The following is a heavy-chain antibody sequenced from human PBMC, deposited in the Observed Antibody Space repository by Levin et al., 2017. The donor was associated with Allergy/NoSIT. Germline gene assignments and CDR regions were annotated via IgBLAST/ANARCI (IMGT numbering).Heavy chain of an antibody. D-gene: IGHD4-17*01. CDR2: INPNSGGT. CDR1: GYTFTGYY. Sequence: ASVKVSCKASGYTFTGYYMHWVRQAPGQGLEWMGWINPNSGGTNYAQKFQGRVTMTRDTSISTAYMELSRLRSDDTAVYYCASNRPTVTGAFDSWGQGTMVTVSS. CDR3: ASNRPTVTGAFDS. V-gene: IGHV1-2*02. J-gene: IGHJ3*02.